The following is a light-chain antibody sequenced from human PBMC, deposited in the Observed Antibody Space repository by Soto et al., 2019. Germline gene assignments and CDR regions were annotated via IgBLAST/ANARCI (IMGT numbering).Light chain of an antibody. CDR2: AAS. V-gene: IGKV1-12*01. J-gene: IGKJ2*01. Sequence: DIQMTQSPSSVSASVGDRVTITCRATRGISRWLAWYQQNPGKAPKLLIYAASNLQSGVPSRFSGSGSGTDFTLTISSLQPDDFATYYCQQDNTFPYTFGQGTKLEI. CDR1: RGISRW. CDR3: QQDNTFPYT.